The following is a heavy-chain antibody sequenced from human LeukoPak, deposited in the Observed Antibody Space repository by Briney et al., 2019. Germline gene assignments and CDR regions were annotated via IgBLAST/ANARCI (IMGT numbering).Heavy chain of an antibody. J-gene: IGHJ6*03. Sequence: ASVKVSCQASGYTFTSYDINWVRQATGQGLEWMGWMNPNSGNTGYAQKFQGRVTITRNTSISTAYMELSSLRSEDTAVYYCARGRIAARHKHYYYYMDVWGKGTTVTVSS. V-gene: IGHV1-8*03. CDR1: GYTFTSYD. CDR3: ARGRIAARHKHYYYYMDV. CDR2: MNPNSGNT. D-gene: IGHD6-6*01.